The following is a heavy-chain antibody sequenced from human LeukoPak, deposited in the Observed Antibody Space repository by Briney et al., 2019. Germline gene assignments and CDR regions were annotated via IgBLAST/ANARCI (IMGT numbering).Heavy chain of an antibody. CDR2: IKSDGSEK. CDR3: ARGVRTYGY. V-gene: IGHV3-7*04. Sequence: GGSLRLSCAASGVIFSSFWMTWVRRTPGKGLEWVANIKSDGSEKYYVDSAKGRFTISRDNANNSLYLQMSSLRAEDTAVYYCARGVRTYGYWGQGILVTVSS. CDR1: GVIFSSFW. D-gene: IGHD3-16*01. J-gene: IGHJ4*02.